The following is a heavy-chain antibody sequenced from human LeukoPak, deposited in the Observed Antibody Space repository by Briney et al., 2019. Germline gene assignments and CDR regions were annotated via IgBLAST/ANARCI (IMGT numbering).Heavy chain of an antibody. CDR1: GFTFSSYS. CDR3: ARDEAVPYGMDV. Sequence: TGGSLRLSCAASGFTFSSYSMNWVRQAPGKGLEWVSYISSSGSTIYYADSVKGRFTISRDNAKNSLYLQMNSLRAEDTAVYYCARDEAVPYGMDVWGQGTTVTVSS. D-gene: IGHD6-6*01. CDR2: ISSSGSTI. V-gene: IGHV3-48*04. J-gene: IGHJ6*02.